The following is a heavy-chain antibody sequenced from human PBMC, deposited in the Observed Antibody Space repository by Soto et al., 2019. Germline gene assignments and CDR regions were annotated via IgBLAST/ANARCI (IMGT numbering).Heavy chain of an antibody. D-gene: IGHD6-6*01. CDR2: IIPIFGTA. J-gene: IGHJ6*02. CDR3: ARDPLAARSSYYYYYGMDV. CDR1: GGTFSSYA. Sequence: QVQRVQSGAEVKKPGSSVKVSCKASGGTFSSYAISWVRQAPGQGLEWMGGIIPIFGTANYAQKFQGRVTITADESTSTAYMELSSLRSEDPAVYYCARDPLAARSSYYYYYGMDVWGQGTTVTVSS. V-gene: IGHV1-69*01.